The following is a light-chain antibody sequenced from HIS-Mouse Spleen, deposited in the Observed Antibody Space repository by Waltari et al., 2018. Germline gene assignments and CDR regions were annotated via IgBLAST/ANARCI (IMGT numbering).Light chain of an antibody. V-gene: IGLV2-23*01. J-gene: IGLJ3*02. CDR2: EGS. CDR1: SSDVGSYNL. CDR3: CSYAGSSTYWV. Sequence: QSALTQPASVSGSPGQSITISCTGTSSDVGSYNLVSWYQQHPGKAPKRMIYEGSKRPSGVSNRCSGSNSGNTASLTIAGLQAEDEADYYCCSYAGSSTYWVFGGGTKLTVL.